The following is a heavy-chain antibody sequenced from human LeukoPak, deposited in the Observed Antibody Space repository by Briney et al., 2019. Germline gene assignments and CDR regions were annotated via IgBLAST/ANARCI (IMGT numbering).Heavy chain of an antibody. J-gene: IGHJ4*02. CDR3: ARGLVGSNRHDY. D-gene: IGHD1-26*01. Sequence: PSETLSLTCTVSGDSISSDYWSWIRQPAGKGLEWIGLIYTSGATQYSPSLKSRVTMSVDTSKNRFSLEVTSVTAADTAIYYCARGLVGSNRHDYWGRGTLVTVSS. CDR2: IYTSGAT. CDR1: GDSISSDY. V-gene: IGHV4-4*07.